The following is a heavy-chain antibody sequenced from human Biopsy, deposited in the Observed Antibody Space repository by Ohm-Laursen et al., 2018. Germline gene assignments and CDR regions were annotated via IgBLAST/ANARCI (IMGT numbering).Heavy chain of an antibody. D-gene: IGHD6-19*01. CDR1: GYSFTSYY. V-gene: IGHV1-46*01. CDR3: ARNTGWYGDLYYFDY. J-gene: IGHJ4*02. Sequence: ASVKVSCKASGYSFTSYYMHWVRQAPGQGLEWMGMINPSGSTTSYPQIFQGRVTMTRDTSKSTVYMELSSLSSADTAVYFCARNTGWYGDLYYFDYWGQGTLVTVSS. CDR2: INPSGSTT.